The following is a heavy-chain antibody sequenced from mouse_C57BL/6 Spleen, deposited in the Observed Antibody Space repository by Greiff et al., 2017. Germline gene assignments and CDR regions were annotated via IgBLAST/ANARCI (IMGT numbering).Heavy chain of an antibody. CDR1: GYTFTDYN. CDR3: ARSRYDSSYEYYAMDY. D-gene: IGHD1-1*01. V-gene: IGHV1-22*01. Sequence: EVQLQQSGPELVKPGASVKMSCKASGYTFTDYNMHWVKQSNGKSLEWIGYINPNNGGTSYNQKFKGKATLTVNKSSRTAYMQLSSLTSEDSAVYYCARSRYDSSYEYYAMDYWGQGTSVTVSS. J-gene: IGHJ4*01. CDR2: INPNNGGT.